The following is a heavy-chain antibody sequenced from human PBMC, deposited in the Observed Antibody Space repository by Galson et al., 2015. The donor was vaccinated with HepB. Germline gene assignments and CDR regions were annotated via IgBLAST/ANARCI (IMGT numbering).Heavy chain of an antibody. CDR3: TTGGGTGN. D-gene: IGHD1-1*01. CDR1: GFGFTFTNAW. V-gene: IGHV3-15*01. CDR2: IKSKTHGETK. J-gene: IGHJ4*02. Sequence: SLRLSCAASGFGFTFTNAWMNWVRQAPGKGLERVGRIKSKTHGETKDYAAPVKGRFTISRDDSKDTLYLEMNSLKTEDTAVYYCTTGGGTGNWGQGTLVTVSS.